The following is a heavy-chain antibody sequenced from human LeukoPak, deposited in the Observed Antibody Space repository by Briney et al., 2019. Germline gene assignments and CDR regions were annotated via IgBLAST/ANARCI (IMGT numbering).Heavy chain of an antibody. CDR3: VWNSEHYFDF. V-gene: IGHV3-15*01. J-gene: IGHJ4*02. Sequence: PGGSLRLSCAASGFTFTNAWMSWVRQAPGKGLEWVGRIKNKGEGETTDYAAPVKGRFTISRGDSENTLFLQMHSPETEDTALYYCVWNSEHYFDFWGQGSLVTVSS. CDR1: GFTFTNAW. CDR2: IKNKGEGETT. D-gene: IGHD1-7*01.